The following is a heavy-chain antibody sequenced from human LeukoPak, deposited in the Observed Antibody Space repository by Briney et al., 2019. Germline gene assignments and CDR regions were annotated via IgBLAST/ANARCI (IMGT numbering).Heavy chain of an antibody. CDR1: GFTSSSYS. Sequence: PGGSLRLSCAASGFTSSSYSMNWVRQAPGKGLEWVSSISSSSSYIYYADSVKGRFTISRDNAKNSLYLQMNSLRAEDTAVYYCAKRGGGSGSYYTFWGQGTLVTVSS. D-gene: IGHD3-10*01. CDR3: AKRGGGSGSYYTF. J-gene: IGHJ4*02. CDR2: ISSSSSYI. V-gene: IGHV3-21*01.